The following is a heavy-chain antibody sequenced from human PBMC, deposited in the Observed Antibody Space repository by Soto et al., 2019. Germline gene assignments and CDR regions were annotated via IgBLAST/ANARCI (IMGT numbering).Heavy chain of an antibody. J-gene: IGHJ6*02. CDR2: ISSSSSYI. D-gene: IGHD3-22*01. CDR1: GFTFSSYS. CDR3: ARGVYDSSGYYWDYYYYYGMDV. V-gene: IGHV3-21*01. Sequence: KAGGSLRLSCAASGFTFSSYSVNWVRQAPGKGLEWVSSISSSSSYIYYADSVKGRFTISRDNAKNSLYLQMNSLRAEDTAVYYCARGVYDSSGYYWDYYYYYGMDVWGQGTTVTVSS.